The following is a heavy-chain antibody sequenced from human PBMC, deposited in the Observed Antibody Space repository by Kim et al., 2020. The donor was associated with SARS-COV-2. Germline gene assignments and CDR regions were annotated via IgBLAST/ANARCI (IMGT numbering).Heavy chain of an antibody. CDR1: GYTFTSYY. V-gene: IGHV1-46*01. CDR3: ARALAYKYSSSWGHYFDY. Sequence: ASVKVSCKASGYTFTSYYMHWVRQAPGQGLEWMGIINPSGGSTSYAQKFQGRVTMTRDTSTSTVYMELSSLRSEDTAVYYCARALAYKYSSSWGHYFDYWGQGTLVTVSS. D-gene: IGHD6-13*01. J-gene: IGHJ4*02. CDR2: INPSGGST.